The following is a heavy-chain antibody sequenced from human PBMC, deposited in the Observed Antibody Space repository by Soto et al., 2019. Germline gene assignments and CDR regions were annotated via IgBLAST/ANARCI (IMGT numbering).Heavy chain of an antibody. CDR3: ARRGSGSYYDY. CDR1: GFTFSSYA. Sequence: ESGGGLVQPGGSLRLSCAASGFTFSSYAMRWVRQAPGKGLEWVSAISGSGGSMYYADSVKGRFTISRDNSKNTLYLQMNSLRAEDTAVYYCARRGSGSYYDYWGQGTLVTVSS. CDR2: ISGSGGSM. V-gene: IGHV3-23*01. J-gene: IGHJ4*02. D-gene: IGHD1-26*01.